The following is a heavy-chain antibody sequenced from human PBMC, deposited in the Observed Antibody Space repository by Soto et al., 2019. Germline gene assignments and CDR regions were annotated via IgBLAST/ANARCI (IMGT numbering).Heavy chain of an antibody. CDR3: AITTGLELTGPDY. J-gene: IGHJ4*02. D-gene: IGHD3-9*01. CDR2: ISGNGVST. V-gene: IGHV3-23*01. Sequence: PGGSLRLSCAASGFTFISYSCSWVRQAPGKGLQWVSAISGNGVSTYYADSVKGRFTISRDNSKNTLYLQMNSLRAEDTATYYCAITTGLELTGPDYCGQGTLVTVSS. CDR1: GFTFISYS.